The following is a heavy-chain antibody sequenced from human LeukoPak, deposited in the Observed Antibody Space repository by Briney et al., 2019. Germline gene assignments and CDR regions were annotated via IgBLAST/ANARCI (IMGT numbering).Heavy chain of an antibody. CDR1: GFTFSNAW. Sequence: GGSLRLSCAASGFTFSNAWMSWVPQAPGKGLEWVGRIKSKTDGGTTDYAAPVKGRFTISRDDSKNTLYLQMNSLKTEDTAVYYCTTDMLGYSGSYGDYWGQGTLVTVSS. CDR2: IKSKTDGGTT. J-gene: IGHJ4*02. CDR3: TTDMLGYSGSYGDY. D-gene: IGHD1-26*01. V-gene: IGHV3-15*01.